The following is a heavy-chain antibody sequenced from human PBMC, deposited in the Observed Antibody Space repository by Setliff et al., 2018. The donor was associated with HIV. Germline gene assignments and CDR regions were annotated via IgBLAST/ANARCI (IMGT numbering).Heavy chain of an antibody. CDR2: VDPEDGET. V-gene: IGHV1-69-2*01. J-gene: IGHJ6*03. CDR1: GYTFTDYY. D-gene: IGHD6-6*01. CDR3: ATIPRPSYYYYYYMDV. Sequence: ASVKVSCKASGYTFTDYYMHWVKQAPGKGPEWMGRVDPEDGETIYAEKFQGRVTIIADKSTSTAYMELSSLRSEDTAVYYCATIPRPSYYYYYYMDVWGKGTTVTVSS.